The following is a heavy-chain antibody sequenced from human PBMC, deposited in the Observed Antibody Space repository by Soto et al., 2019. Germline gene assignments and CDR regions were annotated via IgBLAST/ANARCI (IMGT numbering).Heavy chain of an antibody. CDR2: INHSGST. CDR1: GGSFSGYY. CDR3: VRYKTISLLVRNWFDH. Sequence: SETLSLTCAAYGGSFSGYYWSWIRQPPGKGLEWIGEINHSGSTNYNPSLKSRVTISVDTSKNQFSLKLSSVTAADTAVYYCVRYKTISLLVRNWFDHWGQGTLVTVS. J-gene: IGHJ5*02. V-gene: IGHV4-34*01. D-gene: IGHD6-6*01.